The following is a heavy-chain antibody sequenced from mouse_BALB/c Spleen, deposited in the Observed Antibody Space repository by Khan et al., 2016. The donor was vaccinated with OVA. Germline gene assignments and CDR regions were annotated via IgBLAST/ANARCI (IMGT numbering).Heavy chain of an antibody. CDR1: GYTFTSYW. J-gene: IGHJ3*01. Sequence: VQLKQSGAELVRPGASVKLSCEAPGYTFTSYWMNWVKQSPEQGLEWIGRIDPYDSETHYNQNFKDKAILAVDKSSSTAYMQLSSLTSEDSAVYYCARNPFAYWGQGTLVTVSA. V-gene: IGHV1-52*01. CDR3: ARNPFAY. CDR2: IDPYDSET.